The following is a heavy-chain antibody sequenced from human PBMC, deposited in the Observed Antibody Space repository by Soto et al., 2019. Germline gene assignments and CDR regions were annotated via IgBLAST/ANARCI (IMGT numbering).Heavy chain of an antibody. J-gene: IGHJ4*02. D-gene: IGHD1-1*01. CDR1: GGPFSSYT. CDR3: ASTTGGVIAY. V-gene: IGHV1-69*02. CDR2: IIPFLDIT. Sequence: QVQLVQSGAEVKKPGSSVKVSCKASGGPFSSYTISWVRQAPGQGLEWMGRIIPFLDITHYAQKFQGRVTITADKSRSTAYMELSSLRFEDTAVYYCASTTGGVIAYWGQGTLVTVSS.